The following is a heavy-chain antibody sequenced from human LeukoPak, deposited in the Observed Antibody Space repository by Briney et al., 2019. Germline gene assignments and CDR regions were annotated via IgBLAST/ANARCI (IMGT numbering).Heavy chain of an antibody. CDR2: LSGGGDSR. CDR1: GFAFSNYA. J-gene: IGHJ4*02. CDR3: AKAVRSMVTGGGYFDS. Sequence: QTGGSLRLSCAASGFAFSNYAMSWVRQAPGNGLEWVSSLSGGGDSRYYADSVMGRFTISRDNSKNTLYLQMNSLRAEDTAVYYCAKAVRSMVTGGGYFDSWGRGTLVTVSS. D-gene: IGHD3-10*01. V-gene: IGHV3-23*01.